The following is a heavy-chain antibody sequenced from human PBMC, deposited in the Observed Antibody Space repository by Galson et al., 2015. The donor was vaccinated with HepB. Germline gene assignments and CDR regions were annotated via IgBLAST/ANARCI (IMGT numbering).Heavy chain of an antibody. J-gene: IGHJ2*01. CDR1: GGSISSYY. V-gene: IGHV4-59*08. D-gene: IGHD2-21*02. CDR2: IYYSGST. Sequence: SETLSLTCTVSGGSISSYYWSWIRQPPGKGLEWIGYIYYSGSTNYNPSLKSRVTISVDTSKNQFSLKLSSVTAADTAVYYCARHGVVVTAIPLYFDLWGRGTLVTVSS. CDR3: ARHGVVVTAIPLYFDL.